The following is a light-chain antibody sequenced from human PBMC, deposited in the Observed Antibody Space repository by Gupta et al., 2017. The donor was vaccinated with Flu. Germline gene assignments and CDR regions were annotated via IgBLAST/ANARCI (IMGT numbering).Light chain of an antibody. CDR1: QSLSSSH. J-gene: IGKJ4*01. Sequence: EILLTPSPGTLSLSPGERATLSCRASQSLSSSHLAWYQQKPGQAPRLLNYGASSRATGIPDRFSGSGCGTDFTLTINRLEPEDFAVYYCQQYGSSPRVTFGGGTKVEI. CDR2: GAS. V-gene: IGKV3-20*01. CDR3: QQYGSSPRVT.